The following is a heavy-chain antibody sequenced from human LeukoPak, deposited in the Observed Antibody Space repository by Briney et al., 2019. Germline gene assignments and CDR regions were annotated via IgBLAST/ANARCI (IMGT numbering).Heavy chain of an antibody. V-gene: IGHV4-59*01. J-gene: IGHJ4*02. CDR3: ARIRVEMATIGSFYYFDY. CDR2: IYYSGST. Sequence: PSETLSLTCTVSDGSISSYYWSWIRQPPGKGLEWIGYIYYSGSTNYNPSLKSRVTISVDTSKNQFSLKLSSVTAADTAVYYCARIRVEMATIGSFYYFDYWGQGTLVTVSS. D-gene: IGHD5-24*01. CDR1: DGSISSYY.